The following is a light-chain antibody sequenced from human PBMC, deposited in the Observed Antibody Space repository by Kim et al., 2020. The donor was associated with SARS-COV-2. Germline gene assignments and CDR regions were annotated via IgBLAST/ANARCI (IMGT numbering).Light chain of an antibody. Sequence: LSPGERGSLSCRASQTGSSTYLAWYQQKPGQAPRLLIYGASTRAAGIPDRFSGRGSGTDFTLTISRLEPEDFAVYYCQQYNSSPYTFGQGTKLEI. J-gene: IGKJ2*01. V-gene: IGKV3-20*01. CDR3: QQYNSSPYT. CDR1: QTGSSTY. CDR2: GAS.